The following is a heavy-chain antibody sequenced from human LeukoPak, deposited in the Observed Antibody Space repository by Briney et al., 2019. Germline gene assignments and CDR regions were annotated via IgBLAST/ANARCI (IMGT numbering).Heavy chain of an antibody. CDR1: GGSISSGSYY. CDR2: IYTSGST. V-gene: IGHV4-61*02. Sequence: PSQTLSLTCTVSGGSISSGSYYWSWIRQPAGKGLEWIGRIYTSGSTNYNPSLKSRVTISVDTSKNQFSLKLSSVTAADTAVYYCASIDTAMVDNYYYGMDVWGQGTTVTVPS. CDR3: ASIDTAMVDNYYYGMDV. J-gene: IGHJ6*02. D-gene: IGHD5-18*01.